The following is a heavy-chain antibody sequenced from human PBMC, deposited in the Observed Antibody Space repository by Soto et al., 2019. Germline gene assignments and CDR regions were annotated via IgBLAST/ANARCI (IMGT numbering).Heavy chain of an antibody. V-gene: IGHV4-39*01. CDR2: IYYSGST. J-gene: IGHJ4*02. D-gene: IGHD2-15*01. Sequence: SETLSLTCTVSGGSISSSSYYWGWIRQPPGKGLEWIGSIYYSGSTYYNPSLKSRVTISVDTSKNQFSLKLSSVTAADTAVYYCARHWKPGYCSGGSCYSPDYWGQGTLVTVSS. CDR3: ARHWKPGYCSGGSCYSPDY. CDR1: GGSISSSSYY.